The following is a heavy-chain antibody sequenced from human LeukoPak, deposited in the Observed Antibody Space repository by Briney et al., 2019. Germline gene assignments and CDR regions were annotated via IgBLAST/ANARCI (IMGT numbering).Heavy chain of an antibody. J-gene: IGHJ4*02. V-gene: IGHV4-4*07. Sequence: SETLSLTCTVSGGSISSYYWSWIRQPAGKGLEWIGRIYPSGSTKYNPSLKSRVTMSADTSKNQFSLELSSVTAADTAVFYCARGGDDYLIDYWGQGTLVTVSS. CDR1: GGSISSYY. CDR2: IYPSGST. D-gene: IGHD4-11*01. CDR3: ARGGDDYLIDY.